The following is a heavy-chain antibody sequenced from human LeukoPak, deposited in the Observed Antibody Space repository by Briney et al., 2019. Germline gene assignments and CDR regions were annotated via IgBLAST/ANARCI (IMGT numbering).Heavy chain of an antibody. CDR1: EFTFSAYT. D-gene: IGHD1-26*01. J-gene: IGHJ4*02. V-gene: IGHV3-30-3*01. CDR3: ARENYRHSWEPHYLDY. Sequence: PGGSLRLSCAASEFTFSAYTIHWVRQAPGKGLEWVALILYNGNNIYYADSVKGRFTISRDNSKNTLYLQMNGLRVEDTAVYYCARENYRHSWEPHYLDYWGQGTLVTVSS. CDR2: ILYNGNNI.